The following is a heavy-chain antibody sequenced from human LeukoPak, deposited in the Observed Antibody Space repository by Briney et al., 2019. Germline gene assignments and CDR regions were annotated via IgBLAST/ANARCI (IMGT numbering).Heavy chain of an antibody. D-gene: IGHD7-27*01. V-gene: IGHV3-21*01. Sequence: PGGSLRLSCAASGFTFSSYSMNWVRQAPGKGLEWVSSISSSSSYIYYADSVKGRFTISRDNAKNSLYLQMNSLRAEDTAVYYCARVFFGEELGGYYYYYYVDVWGKGTTVTVSS. CDR1: GFTFSSYS. CDR2: ISSSSSYI. J-gene: IGHJ6*03. CDR3: ARVFFGEELGGYYYYYYVDV.